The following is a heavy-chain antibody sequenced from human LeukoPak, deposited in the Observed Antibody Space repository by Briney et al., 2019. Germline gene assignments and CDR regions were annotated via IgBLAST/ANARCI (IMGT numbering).Heavy chain of an antibody. D-gene: IGHD5-18*01. CDR3: AKGSGYSYGPQVSGFDY. J-gene: IGHJ4*02. Sequence: KPSETLSLTCTVSGGSISSYYWSWIRQPPGKGLEWIGYIYYSGSTNYNPSLKSRVTISVDTSKKQFSLKLSSVAAADTAVYYCAKGSGYSYGPQVSGFDYWGQGTLVIVSS. V-gene: IGHV4-59*01. CDR1: GGSISSYY. CDR2: IYYSGST.